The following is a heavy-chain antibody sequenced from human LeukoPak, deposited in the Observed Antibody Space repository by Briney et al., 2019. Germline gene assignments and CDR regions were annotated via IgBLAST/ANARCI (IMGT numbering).Heavy chain of an antibody. CDR2: IIPIFGTA. CDR1: GGTFSSYA. CDR3: ARDQGYSYGHNPIFDY. D-gene: IGHD5-18*01. J-gene: IGHJ4*02. V-gene: IGHV1-69*13. Sequence: ASVKVSCTASGGTFSSYAISWVRQAPGQGLEWMGGIIPIFGTANYAQKFQGRVTITADESTSTAYMELSSLRSEDTAVYYCARDQGYSYGHNPIFDYWGQGTLVTVSS.